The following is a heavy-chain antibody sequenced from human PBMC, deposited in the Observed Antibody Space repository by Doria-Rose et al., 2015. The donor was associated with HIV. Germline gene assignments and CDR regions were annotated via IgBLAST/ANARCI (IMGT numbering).Heavy chain of an antibody. CDR1: GVSLSSPGMG. Sequence: QVTLKESGPVLVKPTETLTLTCTASGVSLSSPGMGVSWIRQPPGKALEWLVDNFSDDERSYKTSLKSRLTISRGTSKSQVVLTMTDMDPVDTATYYCARIKSSRWYHKYYFDFWGQGTLVIVSA. CDR2: NFSDDER. D-gene: IGHD6-13*01. V-gene: IGHV2-26*01. J-gene: IGHJ4*02. CDR3: ARIKSSRWYHKYYFDF.